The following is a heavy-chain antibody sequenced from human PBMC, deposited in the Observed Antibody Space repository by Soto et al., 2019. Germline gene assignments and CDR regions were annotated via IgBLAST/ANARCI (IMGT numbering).Heavy chain of an antibody. CDR2: ISNDGRNK. CDR1: GFTFSTYA. V-gene: IGHV3-30*14. D-gene: IGHD4-17*01. J-gene: IGHJ4*02. CDR3: ARKRDYGDYDY. Sequence: GGSLRLSCAASGFTFSTYAMHWVRQAPGKGLEWVALISNDGRNKYYAEDVKGRIFISRDNSKNPLFLQMNSLRPEDTALYYCARKRDYGDYDYWGQGTLVTVSS.